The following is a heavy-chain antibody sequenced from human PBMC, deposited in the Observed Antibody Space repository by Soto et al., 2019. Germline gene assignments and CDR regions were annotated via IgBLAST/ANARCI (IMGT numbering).Heavy chain of an antibody. J-gene: IGHJ5*02. Sequence: ASVKVSCKASGHTFTGYYMHWVRQAPGQGLEWMGWIGPNSGGTHYAQKFQGRVTMTRDTSISTAYMELSRLRSDDTAVYYCARGLDCSSTSCPEGGWFDPWGPGXLVTVFS. CDR1: GHTFTGYY. D-gene: IGHD2-2*01. CDR3: ARGLDCSSTSCPEGGWFDP. V-gene: IGHV1-2*02. CDR2: IGPNSGGT.